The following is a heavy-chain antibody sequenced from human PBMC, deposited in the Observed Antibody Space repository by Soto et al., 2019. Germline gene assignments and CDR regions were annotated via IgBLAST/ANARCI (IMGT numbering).Heavy chain of an antibody. CDR3: AIHPPAMGWFDP. J-gene: IGHJ5*02. CDR1: GGSIRSGGYY. Sequence: PSETLSLTCTVSGGSIRSGGYYWSWIRQHPGKGLEWIGYIYYSGSTYYNPSLKSRVTISVDTSKNQFSLKLTSVTAADTAVYYCAIHPPAMGWFDPWGQGTLVTVSS. V-gene: IGHV4-31*03. CDR2: IYYSGST.